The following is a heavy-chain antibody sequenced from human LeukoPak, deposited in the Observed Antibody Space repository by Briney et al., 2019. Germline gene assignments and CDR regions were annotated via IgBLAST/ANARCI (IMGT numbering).Heavy chain of an antibody. D-gene: IGHD4-17*01. CDR1: RGTFSSYA. CDR2: IIPIFGTA. J-gene: IGHJ4*02. V-gene: IGHV1-69*13. Sequence: SVKVSCKASRGTFSSYAISWVRQAPGQGLEWMGGIIPIFGTANYAQKFQGRVTITADESTSTAYMELSSLRSEDTAVYYCARVGGEDYGDYGGGYWGQGTLVTVSS. CDR3: ARVGGEDYGDYGGGY.